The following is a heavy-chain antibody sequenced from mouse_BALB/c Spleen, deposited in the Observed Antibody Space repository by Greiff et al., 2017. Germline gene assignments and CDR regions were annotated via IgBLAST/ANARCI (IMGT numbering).Heavy chain of an antibody. D-gene: IGHD2-14*01. CDR1: GFAFSSYD. J-gene: IGHJ2*01. CDR3: ARRGYDAYYFDY. CDR2: ISSGGGST. Sequence: DVHLVESGGGLVKPGGSLKLSCAASGFAFSSYDMSWVRQTPEKRLEWVAYISSGGGSTYYPDTVKGRFTISRDNAKNTLYLQMSSLKSEDTAMYYCARRGYDAYYFDYWGQGTTLTVSS. V-gene: IGHV5-12-1*01.